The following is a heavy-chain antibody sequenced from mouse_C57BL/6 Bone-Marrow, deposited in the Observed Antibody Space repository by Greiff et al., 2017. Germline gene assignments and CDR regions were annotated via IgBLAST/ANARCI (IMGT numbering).Heavy chain of an antibody. V-gene: IGHV1-54*01. CDR1: GYAFTNYL. CDR2: INPGSGGT. Sequence: QVQLQQSGAELVRPGTSVKVSCKASGYAFTNYLIEWVKQRPGQGLEWIGVINPGSGGTNYNEKFKGKATLTADKSSSTAYMQLSSLTSEDSAVYFCARKGVKFLRSLAYWGQGTLVTVSA. CDR3: ARKGVKFLRSLAY. D-gene: IGHD1-1*01. J-gene: IGHJ3*01.